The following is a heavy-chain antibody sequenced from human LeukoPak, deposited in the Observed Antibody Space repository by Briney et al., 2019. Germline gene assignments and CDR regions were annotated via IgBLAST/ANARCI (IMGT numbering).Heavy chain of an antibody. V-gene: IGHV1-2*02. J-gene: IGHJ6*03. Sequence: GASVKVSCKASGYTFTGYYMHWVRQAPGQGLEWMGWINPNSGGTNYAQKFQGRVTMTRDTSISTAYMELSRLRSDDTAVYYGARDGPLLYHRQMVHMDVWGKGTTVTVSS. CDR3: ARDGPLLYHRQMVHMDV. CDR2: INPNSGGT. CDR1: GYTFTGYY. D-gene: IGHD2-8*01.